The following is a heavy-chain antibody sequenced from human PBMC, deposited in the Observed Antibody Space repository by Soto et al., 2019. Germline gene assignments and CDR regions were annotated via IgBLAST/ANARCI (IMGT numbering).Heavy chain of an antibody. CDR3: VRATVTTPDY. Sequence: PSETLTLTCAVYGGSFSGYYWSWIRQPPGKGLEWIGEINHSGSTNYNPSLKSRVTISVDTSKNQFSLKLSSVTAADTAVYYCVRATVTTPDYWGQGTLVTVSS. CDR1: GGSFSGYY. D-gene: IGHD4-4*01. J-gene: IGHJ4*02. V-gene: IGHV4-34*01. CDR2: INHSGST.